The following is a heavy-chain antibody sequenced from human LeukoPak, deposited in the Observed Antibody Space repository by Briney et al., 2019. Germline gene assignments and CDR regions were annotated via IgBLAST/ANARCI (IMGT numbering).Heavy chain of an antibody. J-gene: IGHJ4*02. V-gene: IGHV3-23*01. D-gene: IGHD3-16*01. CDR2: ISGSDGST. Sequence: PGGTLTLPCAASRFPFDDFGMSWARHAPGKGLEGVSAISGSDGSTYYADSVKGRFTIPRDNSKNTMSLQMQRQRPEDRAVYYCAKVSRLGEVYWGQGTLVTVSS. CDR1: RFPFDDFG. CDR3: AKVSRLGEVY.